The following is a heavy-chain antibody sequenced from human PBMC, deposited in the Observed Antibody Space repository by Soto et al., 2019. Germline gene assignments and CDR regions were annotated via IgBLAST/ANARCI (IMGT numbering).Heavy chain of an antibody. J-gene: IGHJ4*02. CDR1: GYTFTEYD. CDR3: EVTTGY. V-gene: IGHV1-8*01. CDR2: VSPENRNA. Sequence: AAVKVSCKTSGYTFTEYDINWVRQAPGQGLEYMGWVSPENRNAGYAPQFRGKVSMTADTSINTVYLELTTLTYEDTAVYYCEVTTGYWGQGTMVTVPS. D-gene: IGHD4-17*01.